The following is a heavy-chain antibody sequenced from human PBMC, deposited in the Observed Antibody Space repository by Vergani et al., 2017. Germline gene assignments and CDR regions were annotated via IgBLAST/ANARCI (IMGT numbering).Heavy chain of an antibody. V-gene: IGHV3-21*01. J-gene: IGHJ4*02. D-gene: IGHD2-15*01. CDR1: GFTFSSYS. CDR2: ISSSSSYI. CDR3: ARDCSGGSCYRY. Sequence: EVQLVESGGGLVKPGGSLRLSCAASGFTFSSYSMNWVRQAPGKGLEWVSSISSSSSYIYYADSVKGRFTISRDNAKNSLYLQMNSLRAEDTAVYYCARDCSGGSCYRYWGQGTLVTVSS.